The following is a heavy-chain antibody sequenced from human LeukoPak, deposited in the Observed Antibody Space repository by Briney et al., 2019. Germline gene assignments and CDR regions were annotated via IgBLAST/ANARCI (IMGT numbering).Heavy chain of an antibody. CDR3: TAQEQAGGPEY. Sequence: PGGSLRLSCAASGFTFSGSAMHWVRQASGKGLEWVGRIRSKASSYATAYAASVKGRFTISRDDSKNTAYLQMNSLRTEDTAVYYCTAQEQAGGPEYWGQGTLVTVSS. CDR2: IRSKASSYAT. J-gene: IGHJ4*02. CDR1: GFTFSGSA. D-gene: IGHD1-14*01. V-gene: IGHV3-73*01.